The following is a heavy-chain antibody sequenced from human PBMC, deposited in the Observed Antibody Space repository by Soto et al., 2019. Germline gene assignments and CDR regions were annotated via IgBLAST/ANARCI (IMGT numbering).Heavy chain of an antibody. Sequence: QVQLVQSGAEMKKPGASVKVSCKASGYPFTGYHLHWVRQAPGQGLEWMGWINPHTGDTGSAEKFQGGVTMTRDTSISTAYMEVSRLRSDDTAVYYCARGHQLRPGNNGFDSWGQGTLVTVSS. J-gene: IGHJ5*01. CDR1: GYPFTGYH. CDR3: ARGHQLRPGNNGFDS. CDR2: INPHTGDT. D-gene: IGHD1-7*01. V-gene: IGHV1-2*02.